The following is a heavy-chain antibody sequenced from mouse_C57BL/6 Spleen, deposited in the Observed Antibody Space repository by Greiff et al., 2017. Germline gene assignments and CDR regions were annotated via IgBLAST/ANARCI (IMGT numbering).Heavy chain of an antibody. CDR2: ISDGGSYT. J-gene: IGHJ3*01. V-gene: IGHV5-4*01. CDR1: GFTFSSYA. CDR3: ARDQNSNSSWFAY. Sequence: VQLKESGGGLVKPGGSLKLSCAASGFTFSSYAMSWVRQTPEKRLEWVATISDGGSYTYYPDNVKGRFTISRDNAKNNLYLQMSHLKSEDTAMYYCARDQNSNSSWFAYWGQGTLVTVSA. D-gene: IGHD2-5*01.